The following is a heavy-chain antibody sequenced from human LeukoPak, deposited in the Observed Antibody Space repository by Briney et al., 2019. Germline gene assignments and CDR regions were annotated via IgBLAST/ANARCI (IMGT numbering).Heavy chain of an antibody. D-gene: IGHD3-10*01. V-gene: IGHV4-4*02. CDR2: IFHNGTT. CDR1: GGSISSGNW. CDR3: ARDPMVRGGHDAFDI. J-gene: IGHJ3*02. Sequence: SETLSLTCVVSGGSISSGNWWTWVRQPPGKGLEWLGEIFHNGTTNYNPSLKSRVTISLDKSNNQFSLKLSSVTAADTAVYYCARDPMVRGGHDAFDIWGQGTMVTVSS.